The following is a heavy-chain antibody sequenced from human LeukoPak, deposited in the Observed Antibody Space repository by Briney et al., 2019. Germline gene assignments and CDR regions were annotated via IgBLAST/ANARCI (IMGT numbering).Heavy chain of an antibody. V-gene: IGHV1-2*02. Sequence: GASVKVSCKASGYTFTSYDINWVRQATGQGLEWMGWVNPNSGGTNYAQKFQGRVTMTRDTSISTAYMELSRLRSDDTAVYYCARVPAANLYYYYYYMDVWGKGTTVTVSS. CDR1: GYTFTSYD. CDR3: ARVPAANLYYYYYYMDV. J-gene: IGHJ6*03. D-gene: IGHD2-2*01. CDR2: VNPNSGGT.